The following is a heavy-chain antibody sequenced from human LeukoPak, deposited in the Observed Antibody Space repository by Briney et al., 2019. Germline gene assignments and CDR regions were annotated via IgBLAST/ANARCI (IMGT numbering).Heavy chain of an antibody. CDR2: IYYSGST. CDR3: ARGLWFGELDY. J-gene: IGHJ4*02. Sequence: SETLSLTCTVSGGSISNYYWSWIRQPPGKGLEWIGYIYYSGSTNYNPSLKSRVTISVDTSKNQFSLKLSSVTAADTAMYYCARGLWFGELDYWGQGTLVTVSS. D-gene: IGHD3-10*01. CDR1: GGSISNYY. V-gene: IGHV4-59*08.